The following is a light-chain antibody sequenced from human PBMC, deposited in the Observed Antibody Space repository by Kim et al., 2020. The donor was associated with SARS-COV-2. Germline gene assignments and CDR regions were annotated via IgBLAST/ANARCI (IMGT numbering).Light chain of an antibody. V-gene: IGLV3-21*03. J-gene: IGLJ2*01. CDR2: DDR. Sequence: SYELTQPPSVSVAPGKTARIACGGNNIGSKSVHWYQQKPGQAPVLVVYDDRDRPSGIPERFSGFNSGNTATLTISRVEAGDVADYYCQVWDTSSDHPVFGGGTQLTVL. CDR1: NIGSKS. CDR3: QVWDTSSDHPV.